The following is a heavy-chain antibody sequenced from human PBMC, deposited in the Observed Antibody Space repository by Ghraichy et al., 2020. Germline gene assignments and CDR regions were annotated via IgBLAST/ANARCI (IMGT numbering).Heavy chain of an antibody. CDR1: GFTFSSYS. Sequence: LSLTCAASGFTFSSYSMNWVRQAPGKGLEWVSSISSSSSYIYYADSVKGRFTISRDNAKNSLYLQMNSLRAEDTAVYYCASLFLAVWDGMDVWGQGTTVTVSS. CDR2: ISSSSSYI. J-gene: IGHJ6*02. V-gene: IGHV3-21*01. CDR3: ASLFLAVWDGMDV. D-gene: IGHD3-16*01.